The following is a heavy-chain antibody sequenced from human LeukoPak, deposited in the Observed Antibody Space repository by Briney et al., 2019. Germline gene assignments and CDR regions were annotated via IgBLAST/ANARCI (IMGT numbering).Heavy chain of an antibody. CDR1: GFTISSYG. Sequence: GRSLRLSCAVYGFTISSYGGMHWVRQAPGKGLEWVSSISMTSSYIYYADSVKGRFTISRDNAKNSLYLHMNSLRAEDTAVYYCARVAGYSGYEPGYFEDWGQGTLVTVSS. D-gene: IGHD5-12*01. CDR3: ARVAGYSGYEPGYFED. J-gene: IGHJ4*02. CDR2: ISMTSSYI. V-gene: IGHV3-21*01.